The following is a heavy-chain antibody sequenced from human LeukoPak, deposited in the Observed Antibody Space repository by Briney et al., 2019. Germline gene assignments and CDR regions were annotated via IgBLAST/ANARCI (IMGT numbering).Heavy chain of an antibody. CDR2: ISSSSSYI. CDR3: ASDNYGDYGDY. Sequence: GGSLRLSCAASGVTFSSYSMNWVRQAPGEGLEWVSSISSSSSYIYYADSVKGRFTISRDNAKNSLYLQMNSLRAEDTAVYYCASDNYGDYGDYWGQGTLVTVSS. V-gene: IGHV3-21*01. J-gene: IGHJ4*02. D-gene: IGHD4-17*01. CDR1: GVTFSSYS.